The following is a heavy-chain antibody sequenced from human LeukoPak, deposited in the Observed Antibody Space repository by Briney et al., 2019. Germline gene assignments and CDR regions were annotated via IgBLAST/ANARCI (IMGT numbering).Heavy chain of an antibody. J-gene: IGHJ4*02. CDR3: ARDHNYAFDN. CDR2: IGIDSGNT. V-gene: IGHV3-11*06. D-gene: IGHD1-1*01. CDR1: GFPFIEYS. Sequence: PGGSLRLSCTASGFPFIEYSVTWFRQAPGKELEGISYIGIDSGNTKYADSVRGRFTISTDKAKNSLYLPMNSLRVEDTAVYYCARDHNYAFDNWGQGTLVSVAS.